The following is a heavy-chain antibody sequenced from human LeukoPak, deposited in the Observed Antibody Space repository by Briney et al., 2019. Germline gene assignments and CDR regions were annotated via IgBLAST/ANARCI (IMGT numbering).Heavy chain of an antibody. CDR2: INPNSGGT. Sequence: ASVKVSCKASGYTFTGYYMHWVRQAPGQGLEWMGWINPNSGGTNYAQKFQGRVTMTRDTSISTLYMELSSLRSEDTAVYYCAREIGPIQLHLWGSAFDYWGRGTLVTVSS. J-gene: IGHJ4*02. D-gene: IGHD5-18*01. CDR3: AREIGPIQLHLWGSAFDY. V-gene: IGHV1-2*02. CDR1: GYTFTGYY.